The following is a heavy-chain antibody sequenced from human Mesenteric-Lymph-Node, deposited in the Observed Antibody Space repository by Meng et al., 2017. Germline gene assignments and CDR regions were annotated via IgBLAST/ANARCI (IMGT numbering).Heavy chain of an antibody. Sequence: SETLSLTCTVSGGSLSSSSYYWSWIRQPPGKGLEWIGNIYYSGSTNYNPSLKSRVTISVDTSKNQFSLKLSSVTAADTAVYYCARGSGSYYVPFDYWGQGTLVTVSS. CDR2: IYYSGST. CDR3: ARGSGSYYVPFDY. J-gene: IGHJ4*02. V-gene: IGHV4-39*07. D-gene: IGHD3-10*01. CDR1: GGSLSSSSYY.